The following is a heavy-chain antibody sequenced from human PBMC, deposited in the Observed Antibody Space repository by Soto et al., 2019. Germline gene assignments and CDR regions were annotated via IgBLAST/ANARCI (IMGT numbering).Heavy chain of an antibody. Sequence: SETLSLTCTGSGGSISSYYWSWIRQPPGKGLEWIGYIYYSGSTNYNPSLKSRVTISVDTSKNQFSLKLTSVTAADTAVYYCAGTTFVFLWFGAHSGNQFAYWGQGTLVTVSA. CDR2: IYYSGST. D-gene: IGHD3-10*01. V-gene: IGHV4-59*12. J-gene: IGHJ4*02. CDR3: AGTTFVFLWFGAHSGNQFAY. CDR1: GGSISSYY.